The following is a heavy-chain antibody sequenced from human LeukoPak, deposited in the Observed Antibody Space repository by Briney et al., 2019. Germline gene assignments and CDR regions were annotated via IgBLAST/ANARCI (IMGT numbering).Heavy chain of an antibody. D-gene: IGHD4-23*01. CDR1: GYTFTSYG. CDR3: ARNSYYYYYMDV. J-gene: IGHJ6*03. V-gene: IGHV1-18*01. Sequence: ALVKVSCKASGYTFTSYGISWVRQAPGQGLEWMGWISAYNGNTNYAQKLQGRVTMTTDTSTSTAYMELRSLRSDDTAVYYCARNSYYYYYMDVWGEGTTVTVSS. CDR2: ISAYNGNT.